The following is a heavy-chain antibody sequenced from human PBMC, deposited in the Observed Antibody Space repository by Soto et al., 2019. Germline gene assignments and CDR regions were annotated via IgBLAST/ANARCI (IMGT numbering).Heavy chain of an antibody. CDR1: GYTFSNYG. Sequence: ASVKVSCKTSGYTFSNYGITWVRQAPGQPLEWLGWISLYSDGTNYARKFQGRVTMTTDTSTTTAYMELRSLRSDDTALYYCARVVPGAEAWFGPWGQGTLVTVSS. D-gene: IGHD2-2*01. J-gene: IGHJ5*02. CDR3: ARVVPGAEAWFGP. V-gene: IGHV1-18*01. CDR2: ISLYSDGT.